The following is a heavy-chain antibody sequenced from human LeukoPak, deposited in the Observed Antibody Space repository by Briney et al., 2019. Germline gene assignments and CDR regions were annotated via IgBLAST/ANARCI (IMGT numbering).Heavy chain of an antibody. CDR1: GFTFSSYA. D-gene: IGHD6-13*01. CDR2: ISSSSSYT. CDR3: ARDMAAAGTGAFDI. J-gene: IGHJ3*02. Sequence: PGGSLRLSCAASGFTFSSYAMSWVRQAPGKGLEWVSYISSSSSYTNYADSVKGRFTISRDNAKNSLYLQMNSLRAEDTAVYYCARDMAAAGTGAFDIWGQGTMVTVSS. V-gene: IGHV3-11*05.